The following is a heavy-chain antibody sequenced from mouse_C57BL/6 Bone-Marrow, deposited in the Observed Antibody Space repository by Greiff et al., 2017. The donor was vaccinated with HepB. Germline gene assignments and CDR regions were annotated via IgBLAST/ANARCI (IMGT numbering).Heavy chain of an antibody. CDR3: TGSGKTPYYAMDY. CDR2: IRLKSDNYAT. Sequence: DVHLVESGGGLVQPGGSMKLSCVASGFTFSNYWMNWVRQSPEKGLEWVAQIRLKSDNYATHYAESVKGRFTISRDDSKSSVYLQMNNLRAEDTGIYYCTGSGKTPYYAMDYWGQGTSVTVSS. J-gene: IGHJ4*01. D-gene: IGHD1-1*01. V-gene: IGHV6-3*01. CDR1: GFTFSNYW.